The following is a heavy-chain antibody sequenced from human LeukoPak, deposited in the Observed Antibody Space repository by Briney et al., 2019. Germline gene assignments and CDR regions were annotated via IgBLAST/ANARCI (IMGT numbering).Heavy chain of an antibody. CDR2: ITYSSSTI. Sequence: GGSLRLSCAASGFTFSSYSMTWVRQAPGKGLEWVSYITYSSSTIYYADSVRGRFTISRDNAKNSLYLQMNSLRAEDTAVYYCARAGTHDYWGQGTLVTVSS. J-gene: IGHJ4*02. CDR1: GFTFSSYS. CDR3: ARAGTHDY. V-gene: IGHV3-48*04.